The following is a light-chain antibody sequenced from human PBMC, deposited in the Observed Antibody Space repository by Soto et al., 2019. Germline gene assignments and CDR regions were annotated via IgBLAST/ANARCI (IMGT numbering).Light chain of an antibody. CDR1: QSVGSSY. Sequence: EIVLTQSPVTLSLSPGERATLSCGASQSVGSSYLAWYQQKPGLAPRLLIYDASIRATGIPDRFSGSGSGADFTLTIGRLEPEDFALYYCQQYSTSRTFGQGTKVDIK. V-gene: IGKV3D-20*01. CDR3: QQYSTSRT. J-gene: IGKJ1*01. CDR2: DAS.